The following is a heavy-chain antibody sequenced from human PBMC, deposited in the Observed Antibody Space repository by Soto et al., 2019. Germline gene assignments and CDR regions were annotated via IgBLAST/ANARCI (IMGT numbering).Heavy chain of an antibody. Sequence: EVQLLESGGGLVQPGGSLRLSCAASGFTFSSSAMSWVRQAPGKGLEWVSTISSSGGTTYYADSVKGRFTISRDNSKNTLYSQMNSLRAEDTAVYYCARGAYGSGWRNYFDNWGQGTLVTVSS. V-gene: IGHV3-23*01. CDR3: ARGAYGSGWRNYFDN. D-gene: IGHD6-19*01. J-gene: IGHJ4*02. CDR1: GFTFSSSA. CDR2: ISSSGGTT.